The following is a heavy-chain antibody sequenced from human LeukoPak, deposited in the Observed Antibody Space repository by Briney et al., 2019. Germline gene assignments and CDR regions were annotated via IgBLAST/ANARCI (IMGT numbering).Heavy chain of an antibody. V-gene: IGHV1-18*01. J-gene: IGHJ4*02. Sequence: ASVKVSCKTSGYTFTSYGISWVRQAPGQGLEWVGWISGYNGNTNYAQKFQGRVTMTEDTSTDTAYMELTSLRSEDTAVYYCATSPGYDYWGQGTLVTVSS. CDR3: ATSPGYDY. CDR1: GYTFTSYG. D-gene: IGHD1-14*01. CDR2: ISGYNGNT.